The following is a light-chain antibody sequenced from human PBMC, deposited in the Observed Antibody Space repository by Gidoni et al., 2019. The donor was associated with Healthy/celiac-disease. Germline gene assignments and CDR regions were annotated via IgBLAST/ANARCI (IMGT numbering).Light chain of an antibody. CDR3: QQYGSSPLT. Sequence: IGLTQSPGTRSLSPGERATLSCRASQSVSSSYLAWYQQKPGQAPSRLIYGASSRATGIPDRFSGSGSGTDFPLTISRLEPEDFAVYYCQQYGSSPLTFGGGTKVEIK. J-gene: IGKJ4*01. CDR1: QSVSSSY. V-gene: IGKV3-20*01. CDR2: GAS.